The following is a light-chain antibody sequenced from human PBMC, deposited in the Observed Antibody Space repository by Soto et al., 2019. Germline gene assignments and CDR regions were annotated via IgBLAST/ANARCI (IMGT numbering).Light chain of an antibody. Sequence: IAVTQSASTLSLSPGERATLSCWASQSIXSYLAWYQRKPGQPPRILXDDTSNRATGSPARLSGSGSGTDFTLTISSLEPEDFAFYYCQQRRSRTITFGQGTRLEIK. V-gene: IGKV3-11*01. CDR1: QSIXSY. CDR3: QQRRSRTIT. J-gene: IGKJ5*01. CDR2: DTS.